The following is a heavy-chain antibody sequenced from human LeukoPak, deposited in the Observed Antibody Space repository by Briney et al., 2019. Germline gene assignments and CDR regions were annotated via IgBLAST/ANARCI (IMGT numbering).Heavy chain of an antibody. CDR2: IYWDDDK. V-gene: IGHV2-5*02. D-gene: IGHD3-3*01. J-gene: IGHJ4*02. CDR1: GFSLSTSGVG. CDR3: GHSDTYYDFWSGYVFDY. Sequence: SGPTLVKPTQTLTLTCTFSGFSLSTSGVGVGWIRQPPGKALEWLALIYWDDDKRYSPSLKSRLTITKDTSKNQVVLTMTNMDPVDTATYYCGHSDTYYDFWSGYVFDYWGQGTLVTVSS.